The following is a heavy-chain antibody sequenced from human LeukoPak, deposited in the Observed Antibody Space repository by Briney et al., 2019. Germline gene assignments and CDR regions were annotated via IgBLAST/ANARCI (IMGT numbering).Heavy chain of an antibody. Sequence: PGGSLRLSCAASGFTFSSYAMHWVRQAPGKGLEWVAVISYDGSNKYYADSVKGRFTISRDNSKNTLYLQMNSLRAEDTAVYYCARGTDYDFWSGAIDYWGQGALVTVSS. D-gene: IGHD3-3*01. CDR2: ISYDGSNK. CDR3: ARGTDYDFWSGAIDY. V-gene: IGHV3-30*04. J-gene: IGHJ4*02. CDR1: GFTFSSYA.